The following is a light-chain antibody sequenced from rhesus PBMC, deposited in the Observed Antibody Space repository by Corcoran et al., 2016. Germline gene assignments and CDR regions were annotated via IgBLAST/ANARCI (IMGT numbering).Light chain of an antibody. CDR2: KAS. J-gene: IGKJ3*01. CDR3: QHSYGTPPFT. CDR1: ENVNNY. Sequence: DIQMTQSPSSLSASVGDRVTITCRASENVNNYLHWYQQKPGKAPKLLIYKASTLPSGVPSRFSGSGSRTDVTLTSSSLQPEDFATYYGQHSYGTPPFTFGPGTKLDIK. V-gene: IGKV1-74*01.